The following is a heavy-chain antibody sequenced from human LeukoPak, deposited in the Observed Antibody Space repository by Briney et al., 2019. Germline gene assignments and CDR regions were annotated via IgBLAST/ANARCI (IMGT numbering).Heavy chain of an antibody. CDR2: ISHSGST. V-gene: IGHV4-4*02. CDR3: ARSAWLVPFDY. D-gene: IGHD6-19*01. Sequence: SETLSLTCAVSGGSISSSNWWSWVRQTPGKGLEWIGEISHSGSTSYNPSLKSRVTISVDKSKNQFSLKLSSVTAADTAVYYCARSAWLVPFDYWGQGTLVTVSS. J-gene: IGHJ4*02. CDR1: GGSISSSNW.